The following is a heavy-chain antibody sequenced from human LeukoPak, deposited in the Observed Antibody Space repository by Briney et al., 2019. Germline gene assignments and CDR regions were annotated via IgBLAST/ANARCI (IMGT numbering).Heavy chain of an antibody. CDR2: IYYSGST. J-gene: IGHJ5*02. D-gene: IGHD3-22*01. Sequence: SETLSLTCTVSGGSISSSSYYWGWIRQPPGKGLEWIGSIYYSGSTYYNPSLKSRVTISVDTSKNQFSLKLSSVTAADTAVYYCARESLYYESSGAFDPWGQGTLVTVSS. V-gene: IGHV4-39*07. CDR3: ARESLYYESSGAFDP. CDR1: GGSISSSSYY.